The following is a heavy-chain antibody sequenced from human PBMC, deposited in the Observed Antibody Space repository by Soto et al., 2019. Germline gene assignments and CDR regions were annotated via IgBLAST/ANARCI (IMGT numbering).Heavy chain of an antibody. D-gene: IGHD6-19*01. CDR3: ARPSGWSYYFDY. CDR1: GYTFTSYA. CDR2: INAGNGNT. J-gene: IGHJ4*02. Sequence: QVQLVQSGAEVKKPGASVKVSCKASGYTFTSYAMHWVRQAPGQRLEWMGWINAGNGNTKYSQKFQGRVTITRDTSASTAYMELSSLRSEDTAVYYCARPSGWSYYFDYWGQGTLVTVSS. V-gene: IGHV1-3*01.